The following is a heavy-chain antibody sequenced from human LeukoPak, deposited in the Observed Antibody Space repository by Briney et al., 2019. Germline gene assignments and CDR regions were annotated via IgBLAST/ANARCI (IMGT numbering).Heavy chain of an antibody. Sequence: ASVKVSCKASGYTFTSYGISWVRQAPGQGLEWMGWISAYNGNTNYAQKFQGRVTMTRNTSISTAYMELSSLRSEDTAVYYCARASTYCGGDCYQADYWGQGTPVTVSS. D-gene: IGHD2-21*01. CDR2: ISAYNGNT. CDR3: ARASTYCGGDCYQADY. J-gene: IGHJ4*02. V-gene: IGHV1-18*01. CDR1: GYTFTSYG.